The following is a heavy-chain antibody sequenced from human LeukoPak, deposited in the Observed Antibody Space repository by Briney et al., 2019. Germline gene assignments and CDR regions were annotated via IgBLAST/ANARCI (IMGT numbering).Heavy chain of an antibody. J-gene: IGHJ4*02. CDR2: FSGDGGST. D-gene: IGHD3-9*01. CDR1: GFTFDDYV. V-gene: IGHV3-43*02. CDR3: AKDMALYYDILTGYSN. Sequence: GGSPRLSCAASGFTFDDYVMHWVRPAPGEGLGWVSLFSGDGGSTYYADSVKGRFTISRDNSKNSLYLQMNSLRTEDTALYYWAKDMALYYDILTGYSNWGQGTLVTVSS.